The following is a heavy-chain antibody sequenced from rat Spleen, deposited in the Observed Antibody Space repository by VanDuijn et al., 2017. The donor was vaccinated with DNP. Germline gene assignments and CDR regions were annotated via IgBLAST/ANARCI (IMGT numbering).Heavy chain of an antibody. V-gene: IGHV5S10*01. CDR3: ARGENGYFDF. CDR2: IIYDGSRT. J-gene: IGHJ1*01. Sequence: EVQLVESGGGLVQPGRSLKLSCAASGFTFSDYKMAWVRQAPKEGLEWVAIIIYDGSRTYYRDSVKGRFTISRDNAKSTLYLQMDSLRSEDTATYYGARGENGYFDFWGPGTMVTVSS. CDR1: GFTFSDYK.